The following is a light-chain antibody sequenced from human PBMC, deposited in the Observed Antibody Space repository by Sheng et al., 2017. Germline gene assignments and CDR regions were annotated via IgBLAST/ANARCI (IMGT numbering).Light chain of an antibody. CDR3: QQFNGYGVT. J-gene: IGKJ4*01. CDR2: GAS. CDR1: QSVSSN. V-gene: IGKV3-15*01. Sequence: EIVMTQSPATLSLSPGERATLSCRASQSVSSNVAWYQQKPGLAPRLLIYGASSRATGFPARLSGSGSGTEFTLTISGLQPEDYATYYCQQFNGYGVTFGGGTKVEIK.